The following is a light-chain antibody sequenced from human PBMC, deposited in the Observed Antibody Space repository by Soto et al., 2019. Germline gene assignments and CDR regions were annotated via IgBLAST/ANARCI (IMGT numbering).Light chain of an antibody. CDR3: SSYTSSDTLYV. V-gene: IGLV2-14*02. CDR1: SSDVGTYKL. CDR2: DVN. J-gene: IGLJ1*01. Sequence: QSALTQPASVSGSPGQSITISCTGTSSDVGTYKLVSWYQRHPGKGPKLLIYDVNSRPSGVSPRFSGSKFGNTASLTISGLQAEDEADYFCSSYTSSDTLYVFGSGTKLTVL.